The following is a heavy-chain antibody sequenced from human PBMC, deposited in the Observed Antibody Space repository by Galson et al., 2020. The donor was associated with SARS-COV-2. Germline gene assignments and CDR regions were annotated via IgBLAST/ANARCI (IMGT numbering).Heavy chain of an antibody. V-gene: IGHV3-48*04. CDR3: ASTGQLELLSYSFDP. Sequence: GESLKLSCAAPGFTFSNYSMHWVRQAPGQGLEWVSYISSRSSTIYYADPVKSRSTISRDNAKNSLYLQMNSLSAEDTAVYYCASTGQLELLSYSFDPWGQGTLVTVSS. CDR1: GFTFSNYS. D-gene: IGHD1-7*01. J-gene: IGHJ5*02. CDR2: ISSRSSTI.